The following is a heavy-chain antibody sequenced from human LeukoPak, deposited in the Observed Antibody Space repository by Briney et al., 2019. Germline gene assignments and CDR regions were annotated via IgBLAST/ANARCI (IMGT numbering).Heavy chain of an antibody. CDR2: TWSDGNKK. CDR1: GFAFTDFG. J-gene: IGHJ4*02. D-gene: IGHD5-24*01. Sequence: PGRSLRLSCEASGFAFTDFGIHWVRQAPGKGLEWVAVTWSDGNKKYYGESVKGRFTISRDNSKNTVHLQMNSLRLEDTAVYYCVREGPDGTNTYFAFWGQGTRVTVSS. CDR3: VREGPDGTNTYFAF. V-gene: IGHV3-33*01.